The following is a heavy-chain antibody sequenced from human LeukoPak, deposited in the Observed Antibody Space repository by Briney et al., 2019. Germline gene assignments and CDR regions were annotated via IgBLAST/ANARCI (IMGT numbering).Heavy chain of an antibody. J-gene: IGHJ4*02. CDR3: AGGLYGGNSVFDY. CDR2: INHSGST. D-gene: IGHD4-23*01. V-gene: IGHV4-34*01. CDR1: GGSFSGYY. Sequence: SETLSLTCAVYGGSFSGYYWSWIRQPPGKGLEWIGEINHSGSTNYNPSLKSRVTISVDTSKNQFSLKLSSVTAADTAVYYCAGGLYGGNSVFDYWGQGTLVTVSS.